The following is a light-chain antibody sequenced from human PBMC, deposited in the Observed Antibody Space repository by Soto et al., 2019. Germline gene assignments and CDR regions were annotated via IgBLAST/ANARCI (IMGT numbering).Light chain of an antibody. CDR1: SSNIGAGYD. J-gene: IGLJ1*01. CDR2: GNS. CDR3: QPYDSSLSGYYV. Sequence: QSVLTQPPSVSGAPGQRVTISCTGSSSNIGAGYDVHWYQQLPGTAPKLLIYGNSNRPSGVPDRFSGSKSGTSASLAITGLQAEDEADYSCQPYDSSLSGYYVFGTGTKVTVL. V-gene: IGLV1-40*01.